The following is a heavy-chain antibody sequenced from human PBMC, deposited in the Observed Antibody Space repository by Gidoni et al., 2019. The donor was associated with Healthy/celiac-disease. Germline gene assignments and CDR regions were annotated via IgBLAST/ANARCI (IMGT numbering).Heavy chain of an antibody. V-gene: IGHV3-9*01. CDR3: AKAVGTYGMDV. CDR1: GFTFDEYA. D-gene: IGHD1-26*01. Sequence: EVQLVESGGGLVQPGRSLRLACAASGFTFDEYAMHWVRQAPRKGLEWVSGISWNSGSIGYADSVKGLFTISRDNAKNSLYLQMNSLSAEDTALYYCAKAVGTYGMDVWGQGTTVTVSS. CDR2: ISWNSGSI. J-gene: IGHJ6*02.